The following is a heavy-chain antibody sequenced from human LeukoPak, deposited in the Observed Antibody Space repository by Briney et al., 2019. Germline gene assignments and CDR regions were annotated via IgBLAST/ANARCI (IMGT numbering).Heavy chain of an antibody. J-gene: IGHJ4*02. Sequence: ASVKVSCKTSGYTFTGYYMHWVRQAPGQGLEWIGWINPNSSVTNYAPRFQGRVTMTRDTSISAAYMELRWLTSDDTAVYYCARERGGNSPFDSWGQGTLVTVSS. V-gene: IGHV1-2*02. CDR3: ARERGGNSPFDS. D-gene: IGHD4-23*01. CDR1: GYTFTGYY. CDR2: INPNSSVT.